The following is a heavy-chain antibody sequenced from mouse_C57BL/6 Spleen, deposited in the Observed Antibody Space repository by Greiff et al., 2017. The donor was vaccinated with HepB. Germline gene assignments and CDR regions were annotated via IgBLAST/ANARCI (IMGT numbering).Heavy chain of an antibody. D-gene: IGHD1-1*01. CDR2: IYPRSGNT. CDR3: ARSLITTVGGAMDY. Sequence: VKLQESGAELARPGASVKLSCKASGYTFTSYGISWVKQRTGQGLEWIGEIYPRSGNTYYNEKFKGKATLTADKSSSTAYMELRSLTSEDSAVYFCARSLITTVGGAMDYWGQGTSVTVSS. CDR1: GYTFTSYG. J-gene: IGHJ4*01. V-gene: IGHV1-81*01.